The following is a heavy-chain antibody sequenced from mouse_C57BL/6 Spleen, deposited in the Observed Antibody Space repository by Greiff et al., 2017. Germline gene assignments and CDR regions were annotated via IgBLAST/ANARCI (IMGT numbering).Heavy chain of an antibody. V-gene: IGHV5-17*01. CDR3: ARGLPSWFAY. CDR1: GFTFSDYG. D-gene: IGHD2-2*01. CDR2: ISSGSSTI. J-gene: IGHJ3*01. Sequence: EVQLVESGGGLVKPGGSLKLSCAASGFTFSDYGMHWVLQAPEKGLEWVAYISSGSSTIYYADTVKGRFTISRDNAKNTLFLQMTSLRSEDTAMYYCARGLPSWFAYWGQGTLVTVSA.